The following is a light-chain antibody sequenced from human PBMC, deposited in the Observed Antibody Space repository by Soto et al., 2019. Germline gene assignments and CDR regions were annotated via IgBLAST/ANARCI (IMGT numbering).Light chain of an antibody. Sequence: QSALTQPASVSGSPGQSIAISCTGTSSDVGTYNFVSWYQQHPGKPPKLLIYAVDRRPSGVSNRFSGSKSGNTASRTISGLQAEDEADYYCTSLARGDSWVFGGGTKLTVL. J-gene: IGLJ3*02. V-gene: IGLV2-14*01. CDR1: SSDVGTYNF. CDR3: TSLARGDSWV. CDR2: AVD.